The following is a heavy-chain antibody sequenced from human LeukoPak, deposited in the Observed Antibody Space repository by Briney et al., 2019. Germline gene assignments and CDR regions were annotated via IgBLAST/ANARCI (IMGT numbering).Heavy chain of an antibody. CDR3: ARSNYYGSGSYSVDY. CDR2: SGSGGSP. V-gene: IGHV3-23*01. Sequence: GGSLRLSCAASGFTFTNYAMNWVRQAPGKGLEWVSTSGSGGSPFYADSVKGRFTISRDNAKNSLYLQMSSLRAEDTAVYYCARSNYYGSGSYSVDYWGQGTLVTVSS. D-gene: IGHD3-10*01. CDR1: GFTFTNYA. J-gene: IGHJ4*02.